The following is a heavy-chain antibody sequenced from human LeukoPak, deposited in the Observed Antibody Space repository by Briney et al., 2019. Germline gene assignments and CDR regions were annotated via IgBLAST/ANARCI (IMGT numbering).Heavy chain of an antibody. CDR1: GFTFSSYW. CDR3: ARPRIAVAIFDY. Sequence: SGGSLRLSCAASGFTFSSYWMHWVRHAPGKGLVWVSRINSDGSSTSYADSVKGRFTISRDNAKNTLYLQMNSLRAEDTAVYYCARPRIAVAIFDYWGQGTLVTVSS. J-gene: IGHJ4*02. D-gene: IGHD6-19*01. V-gene: IGHV3-74*01. CDR2: INSDGSST.